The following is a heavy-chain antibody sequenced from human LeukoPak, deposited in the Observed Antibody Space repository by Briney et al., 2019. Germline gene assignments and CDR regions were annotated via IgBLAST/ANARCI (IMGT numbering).Heavy chain of an antibody. J-gene: IGHJ5*02. Sequence: SQTLSLTCTVSGGSISSGSYYWSWIRQPAGKGLEWIGRIYTSGSTNYNPSLKSRVTISVDTSKNQFSLKLSSVTAADTAVYYCARAGIVVVPAAILGSWFDPWGQGTLVTVSS. V-gene: IGHV4-61*02. D-gene: IGHD2-2*02. CDR2: IYTSGST. CDR3: ARAGIVVVPAAILGSWFDP. CDR1: GGSISSGSYY.